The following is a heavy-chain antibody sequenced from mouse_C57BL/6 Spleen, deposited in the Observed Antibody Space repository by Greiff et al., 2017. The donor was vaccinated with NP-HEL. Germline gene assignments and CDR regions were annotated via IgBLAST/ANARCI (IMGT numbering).Heavy chain of an antibody. Sequence: EVQLQQSGAELVRPGASVKLSCTASGFNIKDDYMHWVKQRPEQGLEWIGWIDPENGDTEYASKFQGKATITADTSSNTAYLQLSSLTSKDTAVYYCTLVTTVVATGSDWYFDVWGTGTTVTVSS. CDR1: GFNIKDDY. CDR2: IDPENGDT. V-gene: IGHV14-4*01. J-gene: IGHJ1*03. D-gene: IGHD1-1*01. CDR3: TLVTTVVATGSDWYFDV.